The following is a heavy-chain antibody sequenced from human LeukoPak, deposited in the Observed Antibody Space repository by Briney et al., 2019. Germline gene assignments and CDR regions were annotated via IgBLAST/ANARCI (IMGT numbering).Heavy chain of an antibody. V-gene: IGHV3-23*01. CDR2: ISGSGGST. CDR1: GFTFSSYA. J-gene: IGHJ4*02. Sequence: GGSLRLSCAASGFTFSSYAMSWVRQAPGKGLEWVSAISGSGGSTYYADSVKDRFTISRDNSKITLYLQMNSLRAEDTAVYYCAKDRGSWLRSPLDYWGRGTLVTVSS. CDR3: AKDRGSWLRSPLDY. D-gene: IGHD5-12*01.